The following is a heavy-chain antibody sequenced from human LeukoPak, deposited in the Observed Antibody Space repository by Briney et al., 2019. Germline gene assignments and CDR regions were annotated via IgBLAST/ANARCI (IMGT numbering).Heavy chain of an antibody. V-gene: IGHV4-59*01. CDR3: ARLGKSGYSYWFDP. CDR1: GGSISSYY. J-gene: IGHJ5*02. CDR2: IYYSGST. Sequence: PSETLSLTCTVSGGSISSYYWSWIRQPPGKGLEWIGYIYYSGSTNYNPSLKSRVTISVDTSKNQFSLKLSSVTAADTAVYYCARLGKSGYSYWFDPWGQGTLVTVSS. D-gene: IGHD5-18*01.